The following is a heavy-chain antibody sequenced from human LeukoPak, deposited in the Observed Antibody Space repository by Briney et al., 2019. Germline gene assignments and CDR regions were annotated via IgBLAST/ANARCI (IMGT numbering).Heavy chain of an antibody. V-gene: IGHV4-61*02. J-gene: IGHJ4*02. CDR2: IYTSGST. D-gene: IGHD6-19*01. CDR3: ARGWLAFDY. CDR1: GGSISSGSYY. Sequence: SQTLSLTCTVSGGSISSGSYYWSWIRQPAGKGLKWIGRIYTSGSTNYNPSLKSRVTISVDTSKNQFSLKLSSVTAADTAVYYCARGWLAFDYWGQGTLVTVSS.